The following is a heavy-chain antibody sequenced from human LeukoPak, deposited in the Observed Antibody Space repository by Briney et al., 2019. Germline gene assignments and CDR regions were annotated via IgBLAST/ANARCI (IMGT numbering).Heavy chain of an antibody. CDR2: IYYSGST. D-gene: IGHD6-19*01. CDR3: ARARFGSGWLDRPHYFDY. J-gene: IGHJ4*02. CDR1: GGSISSSSYY. V-gene: IGHV4-61*01. Sequence: PSETLSLTCTVSGGSISSSSYYWSWIRQPPGKGLEWIGYIYYSGSTNYNPSLKSRVTISVDTSKNQFSLKLSSVTAADTAVYYCARARFGSGWLDRPHYFDYWGQGTLVTVSS.